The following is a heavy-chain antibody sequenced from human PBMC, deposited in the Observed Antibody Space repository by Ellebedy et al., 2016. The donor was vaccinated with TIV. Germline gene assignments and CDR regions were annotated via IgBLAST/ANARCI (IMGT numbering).Heavy chain of an antibody. J-gene: IGHJ4*02. CDR3: ATDRYGDYGTLFDY. CDR1: GYTFTGYY. Sequence: ASVKVSXKASGYTFTGYYMHWVRQAPGQGLEWMGWINPNSGGTNYAQKFQGRVTMTRDTSISTAYMELNRLRSDDTAVYYCATDRYGDYGTLFDYWGQGTLVTVSS. CDR2: INPNSGGT. D-gene: IGHD4-17*01. V-gene: IGHV1-2*02.